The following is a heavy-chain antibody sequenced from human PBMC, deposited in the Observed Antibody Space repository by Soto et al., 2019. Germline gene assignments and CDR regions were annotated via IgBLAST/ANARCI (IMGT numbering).Heavy chain of an antibody. J-gene: IGHJ5*02. V-gene: IGHV1-3*01. CDR2: INAGNGNT. Sequence: QVQLVQSGAEVEKPGASVKVSCKASGYTFTTYAMHWVRQAPGQRLEWMGWINAGNGNTKYSQKFQGRVTITRDTSASTAYMELSSLRSEETAVYYCARDLMGYDSSGYYSTYNWFDHWGQGTLVTVSS. D-gene: IGHD3-22*01. CDR3: ARDLMGYDSSGYYSTYNWFDH. CDR1: GYTFTTYA.